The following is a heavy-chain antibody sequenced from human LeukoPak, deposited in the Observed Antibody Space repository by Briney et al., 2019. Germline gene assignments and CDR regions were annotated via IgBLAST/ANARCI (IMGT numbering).Heavy chain of an antibody. V-gene: IGHV3-23*01. D-gene: IGHD3-22*01. CDR2: ISGSGGST. J-gene: IGHJ3*02. CDR1: GFTFSSYG. CDR3: ALYYYDSSGYSGAFDI. Sequence: GGSLRLSCAASGFTFSSYGMSWIRQAPGKGLEWVSAISGSGGSTYYADSVKGRFTISRDNSKNTLYLQMNSLRAEDTAVYYCALYYYDSSGYSGAFDIWGQGTMVTVSS.